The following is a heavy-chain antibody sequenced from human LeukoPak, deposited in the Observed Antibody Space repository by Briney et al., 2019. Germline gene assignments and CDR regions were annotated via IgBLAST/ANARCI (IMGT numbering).Heavy chain of an antibody. CDR3: ARELPFDY. Sequence: GGSLRLSCAASGFTFSSYWMHWVRQAPGKGLGWVSRIKSDGSTTNYADSVKGRFTISRDTAKNTLYLQMNSLRAEDTAVYYCARELPFDYWGQGTLVTVSS. D-gene: IGHD5-18*01. V-gene: IGHV3-74*01. CDR2: IKSDGSTT. CDR1: GFTFSSYW. J-gene: IGHJ4*02.